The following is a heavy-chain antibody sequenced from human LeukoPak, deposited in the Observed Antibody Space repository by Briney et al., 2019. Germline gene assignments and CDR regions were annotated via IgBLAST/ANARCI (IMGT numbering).Heavy chain of an antibody. Sequence: SETLPLTCSVSGVSVGSAGYYWTWIRQPPGKGLEWIGYVYYSGNSNYNPILKSRVTMSLDPSNNQFSLKLSSVTAADTAVYYCAKEAPGDRYFDYWGQGTLVTVSS. D-gene: IGHD3-22*01. J-gene: IGHJ4*02. CDR1: GVSVGSAGYY. CDR3: AKEAPGDRYFDY. CDR2: VYYSGNS. V-gene: IGHV4-61*08.